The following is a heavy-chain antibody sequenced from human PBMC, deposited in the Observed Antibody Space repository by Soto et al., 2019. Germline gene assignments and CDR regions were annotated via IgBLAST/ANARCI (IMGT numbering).Heavy chain of an antibody. CDR3: AAGSCSRSGCYWCER. Sequence: SLTCAISGGSISGGDYHWSWISQPPGKGLEWVGYIYDSETYHNPSLKSGVIISVDTSKNQFSLQLSSVTAADTAVYYCAAGSCSRSGCYWCERWGQGTLVIVSS. J-gene: IGHJ5*02. CDR2: IYDSET. D-gene: IGHD2-2*01. CDR1: GGSISGGDYH. V-gene: IGHV4-30-4*01.